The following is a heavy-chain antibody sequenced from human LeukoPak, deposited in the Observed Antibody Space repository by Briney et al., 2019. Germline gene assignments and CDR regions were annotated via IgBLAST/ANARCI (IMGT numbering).Heavy chain of an antibody. CDR3: ARLLGVDTAMESYYYYGMDV. V-gene: IGHV5-51*01. D-gene: IGHD5-18*01. Sequence: GESLKISCKGSGYSFTSYWIGWVRQMPGKGLEWMGIIYPGDSDTRYSPSFQGQVTISADKSISTAYLQWSSLKASDTAMYYCARLLGVDTAMESYYYYGMDVWGQGTTVTVSS. CDR2: IYPGDSDT. CDR1: GYSFTSYW. J-gene: IGHJ6*02.